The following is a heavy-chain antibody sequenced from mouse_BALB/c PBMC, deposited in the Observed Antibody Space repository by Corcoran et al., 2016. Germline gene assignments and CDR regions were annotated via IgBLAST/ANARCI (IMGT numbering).Heavy chain of an antibody. J-gene: IGHJ3*01. Sequence: EVQLQQSGAELVKPGASVKLSCTASGFNIKDTYMHWVKQRPEQGLEWIGRIDPANGNTKYDPKFQGKATITADTSSNTAYLQFSSLTSEDTAVYYCARPGYYGSSFFAYWGQGTLVTVSA. V-gene: IGHV14-3*02. CDR2: IDPANGNT. D-gene: IGHD1-1*01. CDR1: GFNIKDTY. CDR3: ARPGYYGSSFFAY.